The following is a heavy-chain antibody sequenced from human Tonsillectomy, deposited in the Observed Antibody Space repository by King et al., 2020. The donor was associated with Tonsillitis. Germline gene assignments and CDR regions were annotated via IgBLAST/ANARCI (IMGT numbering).Heavy chain of an antibody. CDR3: ARENIRSRFLDV. D-gene: IGHD3-3*01. CDR1: GGSISSGDYY. V-gene: IGHV4-30-4*01. Sequence: VQLQESGPGLVKPSQTLSLTCTVSGGSISSGDYYWSWIRQPPGKGLEWIGYIYYSGSTYYNPSLKSRVTISVDTPKNQFSLKLSSVTAADTAVYYCARENIRSRFLDVWGKGTTVTVSS. J-gene: IGHJ6*04. CDR2: IYYSGST.